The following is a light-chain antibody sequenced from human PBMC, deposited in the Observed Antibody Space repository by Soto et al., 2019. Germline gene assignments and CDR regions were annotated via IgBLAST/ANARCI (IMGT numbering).Light chain of an antibody. CDR2: GNS. CDR1: SSNIGAGYD. CDR3: QSYDSSVV. Sequence: QSVLTQPPSVSGAPGQRVTISCTGSSSNIGAGYDVHWYQQLPGTAPKLLIYGNSNRPSGVPDRFSGSKSGTSASLAITGLQAEDEADYYCQSYDSSVVFGGATKLTVL. J-gene: IGLJ2*01. V-gene: IGLV1-40*01.